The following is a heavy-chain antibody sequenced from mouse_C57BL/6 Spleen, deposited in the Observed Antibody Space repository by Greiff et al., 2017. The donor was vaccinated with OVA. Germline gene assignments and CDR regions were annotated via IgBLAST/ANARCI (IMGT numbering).Heavy chain of an antibody. Sequence: VHVKQSGTVLARPGASVKMSCKTSGYTFTSYWMHWVKQRPGQGLEWIGAIYPGNSDTSYNQKFKGKAKLTAVTSASTAYMELSSLTNEDSAVYYCTSTMVTHYFDYWGQGTTLTVSS. D-gene: IGHD2-2*01. CDR1: GYTFTSYW. CDR3: TSTMVTHYFDY. J-gene: IGHJ2*01. V-gene: IGHV1-5*01. CDR2: IYPGNSDT.